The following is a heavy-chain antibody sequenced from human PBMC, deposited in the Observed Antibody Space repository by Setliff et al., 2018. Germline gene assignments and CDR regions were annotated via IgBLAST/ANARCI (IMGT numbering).Heavy chain of an antibody. CDR3: ARAVLVVDAEDY. CDR1: GYSISSGYY. J-gene: IGHJ4*02. CDR2: IYHSGST. V-gene: IGHV4-38-2*01. Sequence: SETLSLTCAVSGYSISSGYYWGWIRQPPGKGLEWIGSIYHSGSTYYNPSLKSRVTISVDTSKNQFSLKLSSVTAADTAVYYCARAVLVVDAEDYWGQGTRVTVS. D-gene: IGHD3-22*01.